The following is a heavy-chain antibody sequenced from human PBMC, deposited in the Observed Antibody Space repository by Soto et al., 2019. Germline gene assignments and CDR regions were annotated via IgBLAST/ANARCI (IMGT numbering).Heavy chain of an antibody. CDR3: ARDYHNYQLPPGGFDP. J-gene: IGHJ5*02. CDR1: GGSISSGGYY. Sequence: PSETLSLTCTVSGGSISSGGYYWSWIRQHPGKGLEWIGYIYYSGSTYYNPSLKSRVTISVDTSKNQFSLKLSSVTAADTAVYYCARDYHNYQLPPGGFDPWGQGTLVTVSS. CDR2: IYYSGST. V-gene: IGHV4-31*03. D-gene: IGHD2-2*01.